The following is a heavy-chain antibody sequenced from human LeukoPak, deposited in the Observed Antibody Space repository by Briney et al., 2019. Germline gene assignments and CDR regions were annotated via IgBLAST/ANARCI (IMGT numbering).Heavy chain of an antibody. Sequence: SETLSLTCTVSGGSISSYYWSWIRQPPGKGLEWIGYIYYSGGTNYNPSLKSRVTISVDTSKNQFSLKLSSVTAADTAVYYCARDKLAPYYGMDVWGQGTTVTVSS. CDR3: ARDKLAPYYGMDV. CDR1: GGSISSYY. D-gene: IGHD1-26*01. V-gene: IGHV4-59*01. CDR2: IYYSGGT. J-gene: IGHJ6*02.